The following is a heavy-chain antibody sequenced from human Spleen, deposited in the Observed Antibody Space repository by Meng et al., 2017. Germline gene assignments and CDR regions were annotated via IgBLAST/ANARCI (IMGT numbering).Heavy chain of an antibody. Sequence: ASVKVSCKASGYTFTSYGISWVRQAPGQGLEWMGWISAYNGNTNYAQKLQGRVTMTTDTSTSTAYMELRSLRSDDTAVYYCAREAPRPDSSSWYRVYYYGMDVWGQGTTVTVSS. CDR1: GYTFTSYG. CDR3: AREAPRPDSSSWYRVYYYGMDV. V-gene: IGHV1-18*01. J-gene: IGHJ6*02. CDR2: ISAYNGNT. D-gene: IGHD6-13*01.